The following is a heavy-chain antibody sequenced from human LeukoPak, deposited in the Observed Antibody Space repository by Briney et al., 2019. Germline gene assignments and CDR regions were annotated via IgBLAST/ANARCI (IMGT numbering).Heavy chain of an antibody. J-gene: IGHJ4*02. V-gene: IGHV3-23*01. CDR1: GFTFSSYA. Sequence: GGSLRLSCAASGFTFSSYAMSWVRQAPGKGLEWVSVICGSGRSTSYADSVRGRFTISRDNSKNTLYLEMNSLRAEDTAVYYCAKGAVGSCYDRIDYGGQGTLVIVSA. CDR2: ICGSGRST. D-gene: IGHD2-2*01. CDR3: AKGAVGSCYDRIDY.